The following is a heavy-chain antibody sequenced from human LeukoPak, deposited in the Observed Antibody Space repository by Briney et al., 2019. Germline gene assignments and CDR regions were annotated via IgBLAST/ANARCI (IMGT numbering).Heavy chain of an antibody. V-gene: IGHV3-30*18. CDR1: GFTFSTYG. D-gene: IGHD4-17*01. J-gene: IGHJ4*02. CDR2: ISYDGSTV. CDR3: AKGYPPMTTVTLPFDY. Sequence: PGRSLRLSCAVSGFTFSTYGIHWVRQAPGKGLEWVALISYDGSTVYYADSVKGRFTISRDNSKNTLSLQMNSLRAEDTAVYFCAKGYPPMTTVTLPFDYWRRGTLVTVSS.